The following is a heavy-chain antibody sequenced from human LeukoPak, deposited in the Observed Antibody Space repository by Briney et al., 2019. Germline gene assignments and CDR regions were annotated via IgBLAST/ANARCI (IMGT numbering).Heavy chain of an antibody. V-gene: IGHV3-48*02. Sequence: PGGSLRLSRAVSGFTFRDFSMNWVRQAPGKGLEWVSYITSGSTIIYYADSVRGRFTISRDNAKNSLYLQMNTLRDEDTAVYYCVRDPSGSPYFDQWGPGTLVTVSS. CDR1: GFTFRDFS. D-gene: IGHD1-26*01. CDR2: ITSGSTII. CDR3: VRDPSGSPYFDQ. J-gene: IGHJ4*02.